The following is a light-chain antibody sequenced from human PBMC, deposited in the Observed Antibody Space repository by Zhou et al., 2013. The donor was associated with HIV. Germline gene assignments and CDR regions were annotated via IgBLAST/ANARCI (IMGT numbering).Light chain of an antibody. V-gene: IGKV3-15*01. CDR1: QDVSGF. J-gene: IGKJ5*01. CDR3: QQYEEWPPVT. Sequence: EIVLTQSPATLSLSPGERATLSCRASQDVSGFLNWYQQKPGQAPRLLIYDASTRATGVPARFSGSGSGTEFTLNISSLQSEDFAIYHCQQYEEWPPVTFGQGTRLEIK. CDR2: DAS.